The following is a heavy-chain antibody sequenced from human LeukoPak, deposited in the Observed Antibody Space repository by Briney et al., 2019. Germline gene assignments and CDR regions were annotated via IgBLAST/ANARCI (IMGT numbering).Heavy chain of an antibody. CDR2: IYHSGST. V-gene: IGHV4-30-2*01. D-gene: IGHD2-2*01. J-gene: IGHJ4*02. CDR1: GGSISSGSYY. CDR3: ARVTGDNLSNYCSSTSCYPDY. Sequence: SQTLSLTCTVSGGSISSGSYYWSWIRQPPGKGLEWIGYIYHSGSTYYNPSLKSRVTISVDRSKNQFSLKLSSVTAADTAVYYCARVTGDNLSNYCSSTSCYPDYWGQGTLVTVSS.